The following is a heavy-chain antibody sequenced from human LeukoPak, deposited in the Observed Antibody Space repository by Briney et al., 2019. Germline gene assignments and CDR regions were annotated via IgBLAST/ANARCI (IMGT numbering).Heavy chain of an antibody. CDR1: GYTFTSYG. J-gene: IGHJ4*02. V-gene: IGHV1-18*01. D-gene: IGHD3-9*01. CDR2: ISAYNGKT. Sequence: ASVTVSCKASGYTFTSYGISWVRQAPGQGLEWMGWISAYNGKTNYAQKLQGRVTMTTDTSTSTAYMELRSLRSDDTAVYYCAREGRSDYDILTGYYTDYYFDYWGQGTLVTVSS. CDR3: AREGRSDYDILTGYYTDYYFDY.